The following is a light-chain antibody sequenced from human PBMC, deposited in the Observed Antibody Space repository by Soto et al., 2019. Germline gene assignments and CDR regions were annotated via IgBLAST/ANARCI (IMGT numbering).Light chain of an antibody. CDR3: QQTYSTPA. J-gene: IGKJ1*01. CDR1: HNINTY. V-gene: IGKV1-39*01. Sequence: DIQMTQSPSSLSASVGDRVTITCRASHNINTYLNWYQQKPGRAPKLLIYAASSLQSGVPSRFSGSGPRTDFTLTISSLQPEDFATYYCQQTYSTPAFGQGTKV. CDR2: AAS.